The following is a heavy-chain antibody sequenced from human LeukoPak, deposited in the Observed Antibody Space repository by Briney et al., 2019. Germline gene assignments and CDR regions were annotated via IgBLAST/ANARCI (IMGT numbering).Heavy chain of an antibody. CDR3: AFTMVRGVITYYFDY. V-gene: IGHV1-2*02. J-gene: IGHJ4*02. Sequence: ASVKVSCKAFGYTFTGYWMHWVRQAPGQGPEWMGWINPNSGGTNYAQKFQGRVTMTRDTSISTAYMELSRLRSDDTAVYYCAFTMVRGVITYYFDYWGQGTLVTVSS. CDR1: GYTFTGYW. D-gene: IGHD3-10*01. CDR2: INPNSGGT.